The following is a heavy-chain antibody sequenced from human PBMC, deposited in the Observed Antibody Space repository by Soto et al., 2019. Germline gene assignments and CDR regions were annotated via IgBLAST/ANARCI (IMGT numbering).Heavy chain of an antibody. V-gene: IGHV3-23*01. Sequence: EVQLLESGGGLVQPGGSLKISCAVSGFTFSSYAMSWVRQAPGKGLEWVSGISGTGRVTNYAESVKGRFTISRDNAKNTLYLEMKSLRAEDTAVYYCAKDVHYDIVTGIEYFDHWGQGTLVTVSS. CDR2: ISGTGRVT. D-gene: IGHD3-9*01. J-gene: IGHJ1*01. CDR1: GFTFSSYA. CDR3: AKDVHYDIVTGIEYFDH.